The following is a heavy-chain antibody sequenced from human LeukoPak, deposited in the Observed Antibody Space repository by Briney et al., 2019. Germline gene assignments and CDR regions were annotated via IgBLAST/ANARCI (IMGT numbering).Heavy chain of an antibody. D-gene: IGHD1-1*01. V-gene: IGHV4-34*01. CDR3: ARWSFRGLKLRYYGMDV. J-gene: IGHJ6*02. Sequence: ASETLSLTCAVYGGSFSGYYWSWIRQPPGKGLEWIGEINHSGSTNYNPSLKSRVTISVDTSKNQFSLKLSSVTAADTAVYYCARWSFRGLKLRYYGMDVWGQGTTVTASS. CDR2: INHSGST. CDR1: GGSFSGYY.